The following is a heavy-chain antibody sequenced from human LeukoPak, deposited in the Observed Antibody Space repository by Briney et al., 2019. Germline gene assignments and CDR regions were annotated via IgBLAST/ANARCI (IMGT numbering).Heavy chain of an antibody. Sequence: GSLRLSCAASGFTFSSYAMSWVRQAPGKGLEWVSAISGSGGSTYYADSVKGRFTISRDNSKNTLYLQMNSLRAEDTAVYYCAKVTYYDFRSGPDYWGQGTLVTVSS. J-gene: IGHJ4*02. CDR3: AKVTYYDFRSGPDY. CDR1: GFTFSSYA. CDR2: ISGSGGST. V-gene: IGHV3-23*01. D-gene: IGHD3-3*01.